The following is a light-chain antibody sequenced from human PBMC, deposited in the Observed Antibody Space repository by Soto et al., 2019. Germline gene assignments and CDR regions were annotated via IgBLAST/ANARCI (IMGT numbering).Light chain of an antibody. CDR1: SSNIGSNV. CDR3: ETWDARLNGPV. J-gene: IGLJ3*02. Sequence: QSVLTQPPSASGTPGQRVTISCSGSSSNIGSNVVNWYQQLPGTAPKLLIYSNNQRPSGVPDRFSGSKSGTSASLAISGLQSEDEADYYCETWDARLNGPVFGGGTKLTVL. CDR2: SNN. V-gene: IGLV1-44*01.